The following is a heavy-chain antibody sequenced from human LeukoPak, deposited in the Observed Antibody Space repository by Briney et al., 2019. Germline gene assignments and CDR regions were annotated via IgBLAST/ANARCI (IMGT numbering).Heavy chain of an antibody. D-gene: IGHD2-15*01. J-gene: IGHJ5*02. CDR2: ISSSGSTI. Sequence: GGPLRLSCAASGFTFSSYEMNWVRQAPGKGLEWVSYISSSGSTIYYADSVKGRFTISRDNAKNSLYLQMNSLRAEDTAVYYCAKDPIGYCSGGSCYPWGQGTLVTVSS. CDR1: GFTFSSYE. V-gene: IGHV3-48*03. CDR3: AKDPIGYCSGGSCYP.